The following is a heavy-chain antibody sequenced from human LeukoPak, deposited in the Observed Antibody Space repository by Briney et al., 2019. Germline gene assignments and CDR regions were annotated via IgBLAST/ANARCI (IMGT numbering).Heavy chain of an antibody. V-gene: IGHV3-53*01. J-gene: IGHJ6*02. D-gene: IGHD2-21*01. CDR1: GFTVSSNY. Sequence: GGSLRLSCAASGFTVSSNYMSWVRQAPGKGLEWVSVIHSGGSTYYADSVKGRFTISRDNSKNTLYLQMNSLRAGDTAVYYCARMSLMKVVGYYYGMDVWGQGTLVTVSS. CDR3: ARMSLMKVVGYYYGMDV. CDR2: IHSGGST.